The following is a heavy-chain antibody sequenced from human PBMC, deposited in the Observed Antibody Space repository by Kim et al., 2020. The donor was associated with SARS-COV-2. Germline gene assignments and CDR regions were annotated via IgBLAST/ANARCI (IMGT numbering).Heavy chain of an antibody. CDR2: INDDGSDT. J-gene: IGHJ4*02. CDR3: ARDLDYILFDY. V-gene: IGHV3-74*01. CDR1: GFTFSDFN. Sequence: GGSPRLSCAASGFTFSDFNMHWVRQAPGKGLILVSRINDDGSDTRYADFAKGRFTISRDNAKNTLNLQMHSLRAEDTAVYYCARDLDYILFDYWGQGALVTVSS. D-gene: IGHD4-4*01.